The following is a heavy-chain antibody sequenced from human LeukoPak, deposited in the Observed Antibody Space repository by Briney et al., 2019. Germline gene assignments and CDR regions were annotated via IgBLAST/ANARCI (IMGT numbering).Heavy chain of an antibody. V-gene: IGHV4-59*01. J-gene: IGHJ4*02. CDR1: SASISTYY. CDR2: IYHSGTS. D-gene: IGHD3-10*01. Sequence: SETLSLTCTVSSASISTYYWSWIRQPPGKGLEWIGYIYHSGTSNYNPSLKSRVTMSVDTSKSQFSLSLSSVTSADTAVYYCAKAAKFYYGSETYYYFDYWGQGILVTVSS. CDR3: AKAAKFYYGSETYYYFDY.